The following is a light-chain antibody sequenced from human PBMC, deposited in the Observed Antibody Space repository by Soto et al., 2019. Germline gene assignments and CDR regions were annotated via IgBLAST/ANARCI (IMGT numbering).Light chain of an antibody. CDR1: SSDVGGYNY. Sequence: QSALTQPASVSGSPGQSITISCTGTSSDVGGYNYVSWYQQHPGKAPKLMIYDVSNRPSEVSNRFSGSKSGNTASLTISGLQAEDEADYYCSSYTSSSTRVVFGGGTKVTVL. CDR2: DVS. CDR3: SSYTSSSTRVV. J-gene: IGLJ2*01. V-gene: IGLV2-14*01.